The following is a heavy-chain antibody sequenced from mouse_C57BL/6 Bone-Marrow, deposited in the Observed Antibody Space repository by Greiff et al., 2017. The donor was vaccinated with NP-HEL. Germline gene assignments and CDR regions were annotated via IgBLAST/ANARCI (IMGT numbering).Heavy chain of an antibody. CDR1: GYTFTSYG. J-gene: IGHJ4*01. CDR3: ARERIITTVVGGGAMDY. V-gene: IGHV1-81*01. Sequence: VQVVESGAELARPGASVKLSCKASGYTFTSYGISWVKQRTGQGLEWIGEIYPRSGNTYYNEKFKGKATLTADKSSSTAYMELRSLTSEDSAVYFCARERIITTVVGGGAMDYWGQGTSVTVSS. CDR2: IYPRSGNT. D-gene: IGHD1-1*01.